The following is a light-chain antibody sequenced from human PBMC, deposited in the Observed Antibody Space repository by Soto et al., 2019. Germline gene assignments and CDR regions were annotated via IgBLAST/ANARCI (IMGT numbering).Light chain of an antibody. V-gene: IGLV2-14*03. J-gene: IGLJ2*01. CDR1: ISDVGGYNY. CDR2: NAF. CDR3: SSYRGSNTVV. Sequence: QSALTQPASVSGSPGQSITISCTGTISDVGGYNYVSWYQHHPGRAPKLMIYNAFDRPSGVSNRFSGSKSGNTASLTISGLQAEDEADYYCSSYRGSNTVVFGGGTQLTVL.